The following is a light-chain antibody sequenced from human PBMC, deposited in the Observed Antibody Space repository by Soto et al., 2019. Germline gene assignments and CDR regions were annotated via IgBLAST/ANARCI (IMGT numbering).Light chain of an antibody. CDR2: KAS. V-gene: IGKV1-5*03. J-gene: IGKJ1*01. CDR1: QTINRW. Sequence: DIQMTQSPSTLSASVGDRVTITCRASQTINRWLAWYQQKPGEVPKLLIYKASVLESGVPSRFSGSGSGTEFTLNISRLQPEDVATYYCQHCSFGQGTKVEI. CDR3: QHCS.